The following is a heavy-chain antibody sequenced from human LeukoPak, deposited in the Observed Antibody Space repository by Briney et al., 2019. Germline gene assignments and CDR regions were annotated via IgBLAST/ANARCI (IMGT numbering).Heavy chain of an antibody. D-gene: IGHD1-26*01. CDR3: ARVTVGATNDYPSDY. J-gene: IGHJ4*02. CDR1: GYTFTGYY. V-gene: IGHV1-2*06. Sequence: ASVKISCKASGYTFTGYYMHWVRQAPGQGLEWMGRINPNSGGTNNAQKFQGRITMTRDTSISTAYMELSRLRSDDTAVYYCARVTVGATNDYPSDYWGQGTLVTVSS. CDR2: INPNSGGT.